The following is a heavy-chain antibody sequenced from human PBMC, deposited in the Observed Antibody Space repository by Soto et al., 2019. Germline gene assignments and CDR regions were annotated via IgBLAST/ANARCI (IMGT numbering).Heavy chain of an antibody. CDR3: ARVPDY. Sequence: QLQLQESGSGLGKPSQTLSLTCAVSGGSISSGGYSWSWIRQPTGKGLEWIGYMYHSGSTYYNPSLKGRVTIAIDRSENQLSLKLSSVTAADTAVYCCARVPDYWGQGILVTVSS. CDR2: MYHSGST. V-gene: IGHV4-30-2*01. D-gene: IGHD2-2*01. CDR1: GGSISSGGYS. J-gene: IGHJ4*02.